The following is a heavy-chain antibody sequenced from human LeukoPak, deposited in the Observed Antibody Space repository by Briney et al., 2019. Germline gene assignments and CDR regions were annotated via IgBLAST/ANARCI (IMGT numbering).Heavy chain of an antibody. Sequence: SETLSLTCGVSGGSFSGYYWNWIRQSPEKGLEWVGEINHSGNTRYNPSLRSGITMSVDTSRNHFSLKRSSVTAADTAVYYCARDLSGITGYTYGRGIDYWGQGTLVTVSS. J-gene: IGHJ4*02. CDR3: ARDLSGITGYTYGRGIDY. V-gene: IGHV4-34*01. D-gene: IGHD5-18*01. CDR1: GGSFSGYY. CDR2: INHSGNT.